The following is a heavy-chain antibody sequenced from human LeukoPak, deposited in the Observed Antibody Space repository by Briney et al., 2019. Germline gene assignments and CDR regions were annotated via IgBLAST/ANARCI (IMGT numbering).Heavy chain of an antibody. CDR1: GGTFSSYA. J-gene: IGHJ4*02. V-gene: IGHV1-69*04. CDR2: IIPILGIA. Sequence: SVTVSLKASGGTFSSYAISWVRQAPGQGLEWMGRIIPILGIANYAQKFQGRVTITTDKSTSTAYMELRSLRSEDTAVYYCAGGWGALRVGMGNYWGQGTLVTVSS. D-gene: IGHD3-3*01. CDR3: AGGWGALRVGMGNY.